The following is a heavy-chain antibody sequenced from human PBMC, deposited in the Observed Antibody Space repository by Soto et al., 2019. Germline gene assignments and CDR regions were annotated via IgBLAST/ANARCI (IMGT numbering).Heavy chain of an antibody. CDR1: GSTFNNFA. J-gene: IGHJ4*02. V-gene: IGHV1-69*06. D-gene: IGHD2-21*01. Sequence: QVVLLQSGAEVKAPGSSVRVSCQVSGSTFNNFAFSWVRQAPGNGPAWMGGIVVDANTAKYSQRFQDRVNITADTSSKALYMELRSLTFEDTAVYYSVRAIKRWKVIYFFDFWGQGTLVTVSS. CDR3: VRAIKRWKVIYFFDF. CDR2: IVVDANTA.